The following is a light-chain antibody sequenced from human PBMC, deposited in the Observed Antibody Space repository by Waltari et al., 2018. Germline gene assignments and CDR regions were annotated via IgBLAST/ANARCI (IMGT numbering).Light chain of an antibody. V-gene: IGLV3-10*01. CDR3: FSTATSANQRGV. CDR2: EYS. J-gene: IGLJ3*02. Sequence: SYELTQPPSGSVSPAQTPRITCSGDGLQKTYGYWYRQKSGQAPVWVMFEYSNRPSGIPDRFFGSSSETMATLTLNGAQVEDEGDYYCFSTATSANQRGVFGGGTKLTVL. CDR1: GLQKTY.